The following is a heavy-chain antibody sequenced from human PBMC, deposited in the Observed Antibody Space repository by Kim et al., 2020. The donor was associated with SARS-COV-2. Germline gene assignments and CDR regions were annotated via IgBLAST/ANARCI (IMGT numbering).Heavy chain of an antibody. Sequence: YNPSLKSRLTISVDTSKNQFSLKLSSVTAADTAVYYCARGDIWSGYPNDYWGQGTLVTVSS. D-gene: IGHD3-3*01. V-gene: IGHV4-59*09. CDR3: ARGDIWSGYPNDY. J-gene: IGHJ4*02.